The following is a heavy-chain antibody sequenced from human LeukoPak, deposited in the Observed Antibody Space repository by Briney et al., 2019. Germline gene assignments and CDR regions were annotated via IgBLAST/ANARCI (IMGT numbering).Heavy chain of an antibody. CDR1: GNSISSGDYY. J-gene: IGHJ6*03. Sequence: ASETLSLTCTVSGNSISSGDYYWSWIRQPAGKGLEWIGRIYTSGSTNYNPSLKSRVTISVDTSKNQSSLKLSSVTAADTAVYYCARVRITMVRDAKNYYYYMDVWGKGTTVTISS. CDR2: IYTSGST. CDR3: ARVRITMVRDAKNYYYYMDV. V-gene: IGHV4-61*02. D-gene: IGHD3-10*01.